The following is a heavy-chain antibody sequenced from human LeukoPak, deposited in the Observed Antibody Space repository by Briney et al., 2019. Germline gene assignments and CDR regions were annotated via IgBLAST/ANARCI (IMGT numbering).Heavy chain of an antibody. J-gene: IGHJ4*02. Sequence: GGSLRLSCAASGFTFSSYGMHWVRQAPGKGLEWVAFIRYDGSNKYYADSVKGRFTISRDNSKNTLYLQMNSLRAEDTAVYYCAKDREHGEPYYFDYWGQGTLVTVSS. V-gene: IGHV3-30*02. CDR1: GFTFSSYG. D-gene: IGHD4-17*01. CDR3: AKDREHGEPYYFDY. CDR2: IRYDGSNK.